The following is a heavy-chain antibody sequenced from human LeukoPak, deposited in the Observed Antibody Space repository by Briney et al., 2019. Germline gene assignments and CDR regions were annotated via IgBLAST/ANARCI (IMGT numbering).Heavy chain of an antibody. CDR3: ARHLRKAFDI. CDR2: IYYSGST. J-gene: IGHJ3*02. Sequence: SETLTLTCTVSGGSISSYYWSWIRQPPGKGLEWIGYIYYSGSTNYNPSLKSRVTISVDTSKNQFSLELSSVTAADTAVYYCARHLRKAFDIWGQGTMVTVSS. CDR1: GGSISSYY. V-gene: IGHV4-59*08.